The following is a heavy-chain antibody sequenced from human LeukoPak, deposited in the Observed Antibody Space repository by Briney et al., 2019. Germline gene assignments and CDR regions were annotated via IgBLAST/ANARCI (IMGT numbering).Heavy chain of an antibody. CDR1: GFTLIAHY. CDR3: ARDPRVGAVDY. CDR2: INPNSGGT. Sequence: GASVKVSCKTSGFTLIAHYMHWLRQAPGQGLEWMGWINPNSGGTNYAQKFQGRVTMTRDTSISTAYIELSRLRSDDTAVYYCARDPRVGAVDYWGQGTLVTVSS. D-gene: IGHD1-26*01. V-gene: IGHV1-2*02. J-gene: IGHJ4*02.